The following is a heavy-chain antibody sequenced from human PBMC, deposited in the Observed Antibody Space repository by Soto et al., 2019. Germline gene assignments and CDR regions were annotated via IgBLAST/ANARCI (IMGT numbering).Heavy chain of an antibody. CDR2: ISSNGGST. D-gene: IGHD3-10*01. Sequence: QPAGSLRLSSSASGFTFSSYPMQWVRQAPGKGLEYVSAISSNGGSTYYADSVKGRFTISRDNSKNTLFLQMSSLRAEDTAVYYCAKDQGTLYYYGMDVWGQGTTVTVSS. J-gene: IGHJ6*02. CDR3: AKDQGTLYYYGMDV. CDR1: GFTFSSYP. V-gene: IGHV3-64D*06.